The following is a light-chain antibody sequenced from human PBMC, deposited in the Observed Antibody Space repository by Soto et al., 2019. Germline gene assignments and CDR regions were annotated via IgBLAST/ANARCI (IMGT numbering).Light chain of an antibody. CDR2: GAS. Sequence: DIVMTQSPATLSVSPGESATLSCRASQSVSSNLAWYQQKPGQAPRLLISGASTRATGIPARFSGSGSGTDFTLTISSLEPEDFAVYYCQQRSNWPPITVGQGTRRAI. CDR3: QQRSNWPPIT. J-gene: IGKJ5*01. V-gene: IGKV3-11*01. CDR1: QSVSSN.